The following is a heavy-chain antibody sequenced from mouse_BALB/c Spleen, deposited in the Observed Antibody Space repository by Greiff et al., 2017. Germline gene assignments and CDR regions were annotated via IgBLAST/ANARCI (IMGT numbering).Heavy chain of an antibody. Sequence: VQLQQPGAELVRPGASVKLSCKASGYTFTSYWINWVKQRPGQGLEWIGNIYPSDSYTNYNQKFKDKATLTVDKSSSTAYMQLSSPTSEDSAVYYCSTTVVAKDYWGQGTTLTVSS. CDR3: STTVVAKDY. J-gene: IGHJ2*01. CDR2: IYPSDSYT. D-gene: IGHD1-1*01. CDR1: GYTFTSYW. V-gene: IGHV1-69*02.